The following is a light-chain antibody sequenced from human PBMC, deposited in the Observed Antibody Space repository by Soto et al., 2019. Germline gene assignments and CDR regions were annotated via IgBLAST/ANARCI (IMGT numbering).Light chain of an antibody. CDR3: SSYTSSSTPYV. Sequence: QSALTQPASVSGSPGQSITISCTGTSSDVGGYNYVSWYQQHPGKAPKLMIYEVSNRPSGVSNRFSGSKSGNTASLTISGLQAEDDADYYCSSYTSSSTPYVFGTGTKLNVL. CDR2: EVS. J-gene: IGLJ1*01. CDR1: SSDVGGYNY. V-gene: IGLV2-14*01.